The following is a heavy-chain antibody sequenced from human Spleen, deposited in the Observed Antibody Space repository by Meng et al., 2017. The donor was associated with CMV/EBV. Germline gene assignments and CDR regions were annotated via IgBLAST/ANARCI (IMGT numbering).Heavy chain of an antibody. J-gene: IGHJ4*02. D-gene: IGHD1-14*01. V-gene: IGHV4-39*01. CDR1: GGSLISTVYY. CDR3: ARLYNNHWPSDY. Sequence: SETLSLTCTVSGGSLISTVYYWAWLRQPPGKELEWIGSIYYSGSTYYNPSLKSRLTISVDTAKTQFSLDLSSVTAADTAIYYCARLYNNHWPSDYWGRGTLVTVSS. CDR2: IYYSGST.